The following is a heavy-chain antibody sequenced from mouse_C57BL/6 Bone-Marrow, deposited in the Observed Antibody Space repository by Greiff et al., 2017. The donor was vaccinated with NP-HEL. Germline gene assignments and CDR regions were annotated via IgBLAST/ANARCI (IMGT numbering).Heavy chain of an antibody. Sequence: QVQLQQPGAELVMPGASVKLSCKASGYTFTSYWMHWVKQRPGQGLEWIGEIDPSDSYTNYNQKFKGKATLTVDKSSSTAYMQLRSLTSEDSAVYYCGRGTYWGQGTLVTVSA. CDR1: GYTFTSYW. V-gene: IGHV1-69*01. J-gene: IGHJ3*01. CDR3: GRGTY. CDR2: IDPSDSYT.